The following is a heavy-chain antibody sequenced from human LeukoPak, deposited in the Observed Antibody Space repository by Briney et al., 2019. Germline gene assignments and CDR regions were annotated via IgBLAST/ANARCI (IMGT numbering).Heavy chain of an antibody. CDR1: GYTFTSYD. CDR3: AIVNDYSSSGTLGSD. J-gene: IGHJ4*02. V-gene: IGHV1-8*01. CDR2: MNPNSGNT. D-gene: IGHD6-6*01. Sequence: GASVKVSCKASGYTFTSYDINWVRQATGQGLEWMGWMNPNSGNTGYAQKFQGRVTMTRNTSISTAYMELSSLRSEDTAVYYCAIVNDYSSSGTLGSDWGQGTLVTVSS.